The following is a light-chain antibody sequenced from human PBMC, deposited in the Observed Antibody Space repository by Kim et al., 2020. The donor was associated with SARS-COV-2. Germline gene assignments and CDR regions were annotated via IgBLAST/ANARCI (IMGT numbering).Light chain of an antibody. CDR2: AAS. Sequence: DIQVTQSPSSLSASVGDTVTITCRTSQSIGNFLLWYQQKPGKAPNLLIFAASRLHYGVQSRFSGSGSGTDFTLSISSLQPEDFATYFCQQSHSTPLTFGGGTKVDIK. CDR3: QQSHSTPLT. V-gene: IGKV1-39*01. CDR1: QSIGNF. J-gene: IGKJ4*01.